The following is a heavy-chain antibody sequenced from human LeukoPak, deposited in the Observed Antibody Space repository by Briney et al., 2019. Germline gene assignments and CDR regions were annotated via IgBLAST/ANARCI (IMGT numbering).Heavy chain of an antibody. CDR2: LYTSGST. Sequence: PSETLSLTCTVSGASISGFYWSWIRQPAGKGLEWVGRLYTSGSTNYNPSLKSRVTMSVDTSKSQFSLKLDSVTAADTAVYYCARETYYYASGSYSDYYGMDVWGQGTTVTVS. CDR1: GASISGFY. CDR3: ARETYYYASGSYSDYYGMDV. D-gene: IGHD3-10*01. J-gene: IGHJ6*02. V-gene: IGHV4-4*07.